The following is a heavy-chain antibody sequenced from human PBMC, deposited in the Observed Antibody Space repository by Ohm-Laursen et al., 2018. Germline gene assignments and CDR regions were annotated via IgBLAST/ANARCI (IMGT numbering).Heavy chain of an antibody. J-gene: IGHJ6*02. D-gene: IGHD4/OR15-4a*01. Sequence: SLRLSCAASGFTFDKFAMTWVRQAPGKGLEWVSHVSGSGYTKYYGDSVKGRFTISRDNAENSLYLQMNSLRADDTAVYYCAREQFDYNVPLPRGGMDVWGQGTTVTVSS. CDR2: VSGSGYTK. CDR3: AREQFDYNVPLPRGGMDV. CDR1: GFTFDKFA. V-gene: IGHV3-48*01.